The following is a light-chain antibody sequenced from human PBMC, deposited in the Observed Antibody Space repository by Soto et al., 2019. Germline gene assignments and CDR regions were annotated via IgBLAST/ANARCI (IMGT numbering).Light chain of an antibody. CDR3: QQSLTMPIT. J-gene: IGKJ5*01. Sequence: IQMTQSLASLSVSVGDRVAITCRASQSINNYLNWYLQRPGQAPKLLIRSASTLQRGVPSRFSGSGSRTEFTLTIADLQPDYFGTYYCQQSLTMPITFGHGTRLEI. V-gene: IGKV1-39*01. CDR2: SAS. CDR1: QSINNY.